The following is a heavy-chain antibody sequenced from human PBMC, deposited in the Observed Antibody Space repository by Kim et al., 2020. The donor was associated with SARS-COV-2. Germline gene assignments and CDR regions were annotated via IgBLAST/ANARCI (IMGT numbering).Heavy chain of an antibody. V-gene: IGHV3-7*01. Sequence: GGSLRLSCAASGFTFSSSWLRWVRQAPGKGLEWVADTNCDGSAKYSADSVKGRFTISRDNAENTLYLEMNRLRIEDTAVYYCATSSMLLGFLAYWGKGTL. J-gene: IGHJ4*02. CDR1: GFTFSSSW. CDR3: ATSSMLLGFLAY. CDR2: TNCDGSAK. D-gene: IGHD3-10*01.